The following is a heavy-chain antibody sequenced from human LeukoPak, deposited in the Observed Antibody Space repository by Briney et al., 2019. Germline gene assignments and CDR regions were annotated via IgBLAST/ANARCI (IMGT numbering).Heavy chain of an antibody. CDR1: GNTFTRYA. Sequence: ASVKVSCKASGNTFTRYAMNWVRQAPGQGLEWMGWINTNSGNPTYAQGFTGRFVFSFDTSVSTAYLQISSLKAEDTAVYYCARDRRSSGWYAFDIWGQGTMVTVSS. D-gene: IGHD6-19*01. V-gene: IGHV7-4-1*02. CDR3: ARDRRSSGWYAFDI. J-gene: IGHJ3*02. CDR2: INTNSGNP.